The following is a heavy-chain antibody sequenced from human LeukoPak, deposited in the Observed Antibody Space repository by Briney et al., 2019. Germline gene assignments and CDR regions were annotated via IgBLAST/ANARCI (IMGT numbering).Heavy chain of an antibody. CDR1: GFTFSNYD. CDR2: IGTAGDT. Sequence: QPGGSLRLSCAASGFTFSNYDMHWVRQATGKGLEWVSAIGTAGDTYYPGSVKGRFTISRENAKNSLYLQMNSLRAGDTAVYYCARDRGGGHMDVWGKGTTVTISS. D-gene: IGHD2-15*01. J-gene: IGHJ6*03. V-gene: IGHV3-13*01. CDR3: ARDRGGGHMDV.